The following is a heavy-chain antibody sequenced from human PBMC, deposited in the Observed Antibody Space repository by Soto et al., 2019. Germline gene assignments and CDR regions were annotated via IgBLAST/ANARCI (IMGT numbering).Heavy chain of an antibody. CDR1: GDSVSSNSAA. Sequence: SQTLSLTCAIPGDSVSSNSAAWNWIRQSPSRGLEWLGRTYYRSKWYNDYAVSVKSRITINPDTSKNQFSLQLNSVTPEDTAVYYCARDRMTTVTAGYYYGMDVWGQGTTVTVSS. V-gene: IGHV6-1*01. CDR2: TYYRSKWYN. CDR3: ARDRMTTVTAGYYYGMDV. J-gene: IGHJ6*02. D-gene: IGHD4-4*01.